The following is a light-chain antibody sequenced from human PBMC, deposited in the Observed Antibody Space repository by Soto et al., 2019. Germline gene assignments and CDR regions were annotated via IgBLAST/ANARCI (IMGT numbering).Light chain of an antibody. V-gene: IGLV2-23*01. Sequence: QSVLTQPASVSGSPGQSITISCSGGSSDVGNYNLVSWYQHHPGKAPKLIIYEGTKRPSGVSNRFSASKSGNTASLTISGLQAEDEADYYCCAYAGSSTFVVFGGGTKLTVL. CDR3: CAYAGSSTFVV. CDR2: EGT. J-gene: IGLJ2*01. CDR1: SSDVGNYNL.